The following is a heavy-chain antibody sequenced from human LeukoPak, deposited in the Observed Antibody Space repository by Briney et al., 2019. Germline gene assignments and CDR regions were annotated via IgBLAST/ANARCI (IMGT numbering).Heavy chain of an antibody. CDR1: GFPFHNYW. CDR2: IDQDETGK. J-gene: IGHJ4*02. Sequence: GGSLRLSCATSGFPFHNYWMTWVRQAPGRGLEWLANIDQDETGKNYVDSVKGRFTISRDNAEKSLYLRMTSLRVEDTAIYYCGRGLYGSGRRSLMAHWGPGTLVSVSS. CDR3: GRGLYGSGRRSLMAH. D-gene: IGHD3-10*01. V-gene: IGHV3-7*03.